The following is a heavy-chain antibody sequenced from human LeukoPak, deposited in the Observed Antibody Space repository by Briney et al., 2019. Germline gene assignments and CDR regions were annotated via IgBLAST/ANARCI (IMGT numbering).Heavy chain of an antibody. D-gene: IGHD6-13*01. V-gene: IGHV3-7*01. CDR3: ARDQLAAADWFDP. Sequence: GGSLRLSCAASGFTFSSYWMSWVRKAPGKGLEWVANIKQDGSEKYYVDSVKGRFTISRDNAKNSLYLQMNSLRAEDTAVYYCARDQLAAADWFDPWGQGTLVTVSS. CDR1: GFTFSSYW. J-gene: IGHJ5*02. CDR2: IKQDGSEK.